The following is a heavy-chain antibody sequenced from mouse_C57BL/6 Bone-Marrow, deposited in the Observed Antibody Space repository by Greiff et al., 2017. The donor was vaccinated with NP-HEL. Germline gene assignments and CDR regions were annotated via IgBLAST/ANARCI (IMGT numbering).Heavy chain of an antibody. CDR3: AMGVLRPPGYFDV. Sequence: HVPLPPPWAELVKPFASVHFSFPSSGYPFTSYWMHWVTQRPGQGLEWIGRIHPSDSDTNYNQKFKGKATLTVDKSSSTAYMQLSSLTSEDSAVYYCAMGVLRPPGYFDVWGTGTTVTVSS. V-gene: IGHV1-74*01. CDR2: IHPSDSDT. J-gene: IGHJ1*03. D-gene: IGHD1-2*01. CDR1: GYPFTSYW.